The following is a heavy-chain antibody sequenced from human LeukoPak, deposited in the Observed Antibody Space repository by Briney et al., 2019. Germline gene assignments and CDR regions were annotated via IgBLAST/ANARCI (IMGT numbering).Heavy chain of an antibody. CDR1: GFTVSSKY. Sequence: GGSLGLSCVASGFTVSSKYMSWVRQAPGKGLEWISVIYSSGRTDFADSVKGRFTISRDDSKNTLYLQMNNLRAEDTAVYYCARDGPNGDCSGGICPPRMDVWGQGTTVTVSS. J-gene: IGHJ6*02. D-gene: IGHD2-15*01. V-gene: IGHV3-53*01. CDR2: IYSSGRT. CDR3: ARDGPNGDCSGGICPPRMDV.